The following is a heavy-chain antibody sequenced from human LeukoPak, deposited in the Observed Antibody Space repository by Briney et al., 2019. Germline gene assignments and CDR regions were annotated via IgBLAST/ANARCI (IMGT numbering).Heavy chain of an antibody. CDR1: GDSVTNHY. V-gene: IGHV4-59*08. D-gene: IGHD1-26*01. Sequence: SETLSLTCIVSGDSVTNHYWSLIRQPPGNGLEWIGYIYYSGSINYNPSLKSRVTISLDTSKNQFSLKLSSVTAADTAVYHCARHDPIVGTPDAFDIWGQGTMVTVSS. J-gene: IGHJ3*02. CDR2: IYYSGSI. CDR3: ARHDPIVGTPDAFDI.